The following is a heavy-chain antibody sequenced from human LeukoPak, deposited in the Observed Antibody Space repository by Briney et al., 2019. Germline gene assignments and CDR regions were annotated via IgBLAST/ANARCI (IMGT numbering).Heavy chain of an antibody. CDR3: AQDIAWGAFEH. CDR1: GFTFRNAW. CDR2: ISGSGGST. Sequence: GGSLRLSCAASGFTFRNAWMSWVRQAPGKGLEWVSAISGSGGSTYYADSVKGRFTISRDDSKNTLSLQMNSLRVEDTALYYCAQDIAWGAFEHWGQGTLVTVSS. D-gene: IGHD7-27*01. V-gene: IGHV3-23*01. J-gene: IGHJ4*02.